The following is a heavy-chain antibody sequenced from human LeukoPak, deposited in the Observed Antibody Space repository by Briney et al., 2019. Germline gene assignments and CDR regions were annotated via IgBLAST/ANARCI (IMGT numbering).Heavy chain of an antibody. CDR1: GGSISSSSYY. CDR3: ARTGAYYYYYMDV. Sequence: SETLSLTCTVSGGSISSSSYYWGWIRQPPGKGLEWIGYIYYSGSAYYNPSLKSRVTISVDTSKNQFSLRLSSVTAADTAVYYCARTGAYYYYYMDVWGKGTTVTVSS. V-gene: IGHV4-39*07. CDR2: IYYSGSA. J-gene: IGHJ6*03. D-gene: IGHD1-14*01.